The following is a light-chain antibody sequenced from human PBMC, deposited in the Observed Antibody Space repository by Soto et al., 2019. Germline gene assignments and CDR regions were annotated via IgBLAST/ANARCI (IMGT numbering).Light chain of an antibody. J-gene: IGKJ3*01. V-gene: IGKV3-15*01. CDR2: YAS. Sequence: EMVMTQSPATLSVSPGERVTLSCRASESVHSNLAWYQQKPSQGPSLLIYYASTRVTGVPDRFSGSGSGTEFTLTISSLQSEDFGVYYCQHYSNWPPTFGPGTKVEIK. CDR1: ESVHSN. CDR3: QHYSNWPPT.